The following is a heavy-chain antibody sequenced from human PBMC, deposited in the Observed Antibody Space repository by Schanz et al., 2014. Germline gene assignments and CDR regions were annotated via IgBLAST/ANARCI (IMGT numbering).Heavy chain of an antibody. D-gene: IGHD1-26*01. V-gene: IGHV3-23*04. CDR1: GFTFSTHA. Sequence: EVELVESGGGLVQPGGSLRLSCAASGFTFSTHAMSWVRQAPGKGLEWVSSISGDHRNTFYADSVKGRFTISRDNTKNSLFLQLNSLRADDTAVYYCARNRGSGGQNWYFDLWGRGTLVTVSS. J-gene: IGHJ2*01. CDR2: ISGDHRNT. CDR3: ARNRGSGGQNWYFDL.